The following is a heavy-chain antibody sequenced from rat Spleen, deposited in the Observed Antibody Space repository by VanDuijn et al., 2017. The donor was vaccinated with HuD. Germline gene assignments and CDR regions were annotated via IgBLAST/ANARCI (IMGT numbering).Heavy chain of an antibody. Sequence: EVQLVESGGGLVQPGRSLKLSCVASGFTFHSYWMTWIRQAPGKGLEWIASIPNTGGSTFYSDSVKGRFTISRDNAENTVYLQMNSLRSEDTATYYCAKDMNYYSTYPFYVMGDWGQGASVTVSA. V-gene: IGHV5-31*01. D-gene: IGHD1-2*01. J-gene: IGHJ4*01. CDR1: GFTFHSYW. CDR2: IPNTGGST. CDR3: AKDMNYYSTYPFYVMGD.